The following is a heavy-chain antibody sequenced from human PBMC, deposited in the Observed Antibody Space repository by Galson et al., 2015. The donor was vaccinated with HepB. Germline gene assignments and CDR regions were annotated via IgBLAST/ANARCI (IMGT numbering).Heavy chain of an antibody. D-gene: IGHD2-2*02. V-gene: IGHV5-10-1*01. CDR2: IDPSDSYT. CDR1: GYSFTSYW. Sequence: QSGAEVKKPGESLRISCKGSGYSFTSYWISWVRQMPGKGLEWMGRIDPSDSYTNYSPSFQGHVTISADKSISTAYLQWSSLKASDTAMYYCARGTHDIVVVPAAINENYFDYWGQGTLVTVSS. J-gene: IGHJ4*02. CDR3: ARGTHDIVVVPAAINENYFDY.